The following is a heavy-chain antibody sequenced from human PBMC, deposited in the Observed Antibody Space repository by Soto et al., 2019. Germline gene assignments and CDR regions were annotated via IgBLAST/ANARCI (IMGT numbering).Heavy chain of an antibody. CDR1: GGSFRNDA. Sequence: RASVKVSCKASGGSFRNDAISWVRQAPGQGLEWMGDITPAFGTANYAQNLQGRITITADDSTSTVYMELSSLSFEDTAVYYCARGATIFGVAAYAYYEMEVWGQGTTVTVSS. CDR3: ARGATIFGVAAYAYYEMEV. V-gene: IGHV1-69*13. CDR2: ITPAFGTA. J-gene: IGHJ6*02. D-gene: IGHD3-3*01.